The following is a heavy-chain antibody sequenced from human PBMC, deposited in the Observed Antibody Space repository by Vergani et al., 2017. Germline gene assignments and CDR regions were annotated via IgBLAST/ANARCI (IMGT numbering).Heavy chain of an antibody. V-gene: IGHV3-21*01. D-gene: IGHD2-2*01. CDR3: ARVSRAYCSSTSCYALDI. CDR1: GFTFSSYS. Sequence: EVQLVESGGGLVKPGGSLRLSCAASGFTFSSYSMNWVRQAPGKGLEWVSSISSSSSYIYYADSVKGRFTISRDNAKNSLYLQMNSLRAEDTAVYYCARVSRAYCSSTSCYALDIWGQGTMVTVSS. J-gene: IGHJ3*02. CDR2: ISSSSSYI.